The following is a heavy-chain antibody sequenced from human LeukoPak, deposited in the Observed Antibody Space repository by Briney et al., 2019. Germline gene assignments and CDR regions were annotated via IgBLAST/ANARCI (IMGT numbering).Heavy chain of an antibody. D-gene: IGHD4-17*01. CDR3: TIGPHDYGYFVYF. J-gene: IGHJ4*02. CDR1: GDTFDRFP. V-gene: IGHV1-69*04. CDR2: IIPVFDMT. Sequence: SVTVSCKASGDTFDRFPISWVRLAPGQGLEWMGRIIPVFDMTNYAPKFQGRITMTADIATTTAYIGLSSRKSEGSAIYLCTIGPHDYGYFVYFWGQGTRVTVSS.